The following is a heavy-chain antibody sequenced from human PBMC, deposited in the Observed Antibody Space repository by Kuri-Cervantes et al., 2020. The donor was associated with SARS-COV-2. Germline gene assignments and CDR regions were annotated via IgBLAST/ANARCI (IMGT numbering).Heavy chain of an antibody. CDR2: TSYDGSNK. J-gene: IGHJ4*02. D-gene: IGHD2-15*01. V-gene: IGHV3-30*18. Sequence: GGSLRLSCAASGFTFSNFGMHWVRQTPGKGLEWVALTSYDGSNKFYADSVKGRFTISRDNSKNTLHLQMNSLRPEDTAVYYCAKDQFGIVVVVATIDYWGQGTLVTVSS. CDR1: GFTFSNFG. CDR3: AKDQFGIVVVVATIDY.